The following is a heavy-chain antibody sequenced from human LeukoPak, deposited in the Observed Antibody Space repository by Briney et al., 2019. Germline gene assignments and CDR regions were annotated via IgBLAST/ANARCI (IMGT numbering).Heavy chain of an antibody. CDR2: INPNSGGT. CDR1: GYTFTGYY. J-gene: IGHJ4*02. V-gene: IGHV1-2*04. D-gene: IGHD3-10*01. Sequence: ASVKVSCKASGYTFTGYYMHWVRQAPGQGLEWMGWINPNSGGTNYAQKFQGWVTMTRDTSISTAYMELSRLRSDDTAVYYCARSGYYGSGSYYNFDYWGQGTLVTVSS. CDR3: ARSGYYGSGSYYNFDY.